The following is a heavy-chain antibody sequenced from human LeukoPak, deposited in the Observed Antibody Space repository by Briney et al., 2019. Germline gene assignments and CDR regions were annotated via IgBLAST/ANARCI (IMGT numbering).Heavy chain of an antibody. V-gene: IGHV3-21*04. CDR1: GFTFSSYS. Sequence: PGGSLRLSCAASGFTFSSYSMNWVRQAPGKGLEWVSSISSSSSYIYYADSVKGRFTISRDNAKNSLYLQMNSLRAEDTAVYYCASRPTLTIFGVVINYWGQGTLVTVSS. D-gene: IGHD3-3*01. CDR2: ISSSSSYI. J-gene: IGHJ4*02. CDR3: ASRPTLTIFGVVINY.